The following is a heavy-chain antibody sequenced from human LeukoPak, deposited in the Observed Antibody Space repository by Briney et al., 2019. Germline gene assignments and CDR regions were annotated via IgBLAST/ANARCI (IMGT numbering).Heavy chain of an antibody. Sequence: GGSLRLSCAASGFTFSSYGMQWVRQAPGKGLEWVAFIHYDGSNKYYANSVKGRFTISRDNSKNTLYLHMNSLRAEDTAVYYCAKDPIRGVRPYYFSSWGHGTLVTVSS. CDR3: AKDPIRGVRPYYFSS. CDR2: IHYDGSNK. J-gene: IGHJ5*01. D-gene: IGHD3-10*01. V-gene: IGHV3-30*02. CDR1: GFTFSSYG.